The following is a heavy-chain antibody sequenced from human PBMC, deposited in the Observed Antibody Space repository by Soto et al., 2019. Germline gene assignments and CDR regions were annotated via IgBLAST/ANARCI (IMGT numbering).Heavy chain of an antibody. V-gene: IGHV3-13*01. D-gene: IGHD3-10*01. CDR3: ARATPNLWFGELYMDV. Sequence: GGSLRLSCAASGFTFSSYDMHWVRQATGKGLEWVSAIGTAGDTYYPGSVKGRFTISRENAKNSLYLQMNSLRAGDTAVYYCARATPNLWFGELYMDVWGKGTTVTVSS. CDR2: IGTAGDT. J-gene: IGHJ6*03. CDR1: GFTFSSYD.